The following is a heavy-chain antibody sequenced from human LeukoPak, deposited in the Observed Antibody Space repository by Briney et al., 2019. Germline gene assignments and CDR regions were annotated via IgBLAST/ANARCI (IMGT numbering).Heavy chain of an antibody. CDR1: GFTFSSYG. V-gene: IGHV3-33*06. J-gene: IGHJ5*02. CDR3: AKGDVDTAMVA. Sequence: GGSLRLSCAASGFTFSSYGMHWVRQAPGKGLEWVAVIWYDGSNKYYADSVKGRFTISRDNSKNTLYLQMNSLRAEDTAVYYCAKGDVDTAMVAWGQGTLVTVSS. D-gene: IGHD5-18*01. CDR2: IWYDGSNK.